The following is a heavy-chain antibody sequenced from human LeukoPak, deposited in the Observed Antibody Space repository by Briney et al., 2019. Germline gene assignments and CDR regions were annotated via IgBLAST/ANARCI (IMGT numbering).Heavy chain of an antibody. J-gene: IGHJ4*02. CDR2: ISGSGGST. V-gene: IGHV3-23*01. D-gene: IGHD3-3*01. CDR3: AKDLGSITIFGAVIIESTPPYYFDY. CDR1: GFTFSSYA. Sequence: PGGSLRLSCAASGFTFSSYAMSWVRQAPGKGLEWVSAISGSGGSTYYADSVKGRFTISRDNSKNTLYLQMNSLRAEATAVYYCAKDLGSITIFGAVIIESTPPYYFDYWGQGTLVTVSS.